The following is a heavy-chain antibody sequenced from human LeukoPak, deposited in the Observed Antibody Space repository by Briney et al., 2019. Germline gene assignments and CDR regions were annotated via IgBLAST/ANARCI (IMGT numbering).Heavy chain of an antibody. V-gene: IGHV4-4*07. D-gene: IGHD2-21*01. CDR3: ARTHCGGGSCDTFDP. Sequence: PSETLSLTCNVFGVSISNYFWSWLRQPAGKGLEWIGRFYASGTTYYNPYLRSRVTLSMDTSKNHFSLKLTSVTAADTAVYYCARTHCGGGSCDTFDPWGQGTLVTVSS. J-gene: IGHJ5*02. CDR1: GVSISNYF. CDR2: FYASGTT.